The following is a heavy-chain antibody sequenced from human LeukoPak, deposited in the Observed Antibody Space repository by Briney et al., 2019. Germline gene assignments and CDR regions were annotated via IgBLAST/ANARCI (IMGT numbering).Heavy chain of an antibody. CDR2: INWNGGST. V-gene: IGHV3-20*04. CDR3: AEWNSVYWYFDL. Sequence: GGSLRLSCAASGFTFDDYGMSWVRQAPGKGLEWVSGINWNGGSTGYADSVKGRFTISRDNSKSTLHLQMNSLRAEDTALYYCAEWNSVYWYFDLWGRGTLVTVSS. CDR1: GFTFDDYG. D-gene: IGHD3-16*01. J-gene: IGHJ2*01.